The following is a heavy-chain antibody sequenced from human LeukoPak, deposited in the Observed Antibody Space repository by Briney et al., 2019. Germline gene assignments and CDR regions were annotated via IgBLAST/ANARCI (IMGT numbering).Heavy chain of an antibody. CDR3: AKDTEPYSSKYILVS. Sequence: GRSLRLSCAASGFTFSSFGMHWVRQAPGKGLEWVAVLSYDGRDKHDADSVKGRFTISRDNSKNTLYLQMNSLRAEDTAVYYCAKDTEPYSSKYILVSWGQGTLVTVSS. V-gene: IGHV3-30*18. J-gene: IGHJ5*02. D-gene: IGHD6-13*01. CDR1: GFTFSSFG. CDR2: LSYDGRDK.